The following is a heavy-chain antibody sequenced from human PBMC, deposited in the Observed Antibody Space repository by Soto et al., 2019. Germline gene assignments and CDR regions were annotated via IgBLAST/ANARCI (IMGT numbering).Heavy chain of an antibody. CDR2: IGSSGGNK. CDR3: ARDQGGYYDYIWGSYRYFDY. Sequence: GGSLRLSCSASGFTFDAYAMSWVRQAPGKGLEWVSSIGSSGGNKYYAAAVRGRFTISRDNARNTVDLQMNTLRAEDTAVYYCARDQGGYYDYIWGSYRYFDYWGQGTLVTVSS. V-gene: IGHV3-23*01. J-gene: IGHJ4*02. D-gene: IGHD3-16*02. CDR1: GFTFDAYA.